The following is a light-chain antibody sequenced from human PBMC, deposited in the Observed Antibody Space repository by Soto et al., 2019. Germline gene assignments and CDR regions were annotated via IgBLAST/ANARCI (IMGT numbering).Light chain of an antibody. V-gene: IGLV2-14*03. J-gene: IGLJ1*01. Sequence: QSVLTQPASVSGSPGQSITISCTGTSSDIGSYDYVSWYQHHPGKAPKLMIFDVGNRPSGVSNRFSGSKSGNTASLTISGLQAEDEADYYCSSFTSTTTYVFGAGTKLTVL. CDR3: SSFTSTTTYV. CDR1: SSDIGSYDY. CDR2: DVG.